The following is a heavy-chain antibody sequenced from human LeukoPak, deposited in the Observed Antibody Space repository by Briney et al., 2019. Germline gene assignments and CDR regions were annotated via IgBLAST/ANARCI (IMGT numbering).Heavy chain of an antibody. D-gene: IGHD2-2*01. CDR2: ISGSGGST. Sequence: PGGSLRLSCAASGFTFSSYAMSWVRQAPGKGLEWVSAISGSGGSTYYADSVKGRFTISRHNSKNTLYLQMNSLRAEDTAVYYCARAPARRYCSSTSCYQPDYYHYGMDVWGQGTTVTVSS. CDR1: GFTFSSYA. V-gene: IGHV3-23*01. J-gene: IGHJ6*02. CDR3: ARAPARRYCSSTSCYQPDYYHYGMDV.